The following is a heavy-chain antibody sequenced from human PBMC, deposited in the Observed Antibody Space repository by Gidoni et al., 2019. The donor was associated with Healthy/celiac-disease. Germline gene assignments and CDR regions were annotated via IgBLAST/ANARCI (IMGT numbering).Heavy chain of an antibody. D-gene: IGHD2-15*01. Sequence: TVSGGSISSGGYYWSWIRQHPGKGLEWIGYIYYSGSTYYNPSLKSRVTISVDTSKNQFSLKLSSVTAADTAVYYCARDSGGGGYCSGGSCYQHWGQGTLVTVSS. CDR3: ARDSGGGGYCSGGSCYQH. J-gene: IGHJ1*01. V-gene: IGHV4-31*02. CDR2: IYYSGST. CDR1: GGSISSGGYY.